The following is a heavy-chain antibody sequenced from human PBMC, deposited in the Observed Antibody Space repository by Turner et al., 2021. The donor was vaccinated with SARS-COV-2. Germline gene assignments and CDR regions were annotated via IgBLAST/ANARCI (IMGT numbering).Heavy chain of an antibody. CDR3: ARDLRSGSFPY. CDR2: ISSSSSYI. Sequence: VQLVESGGGVVQPGRSLRLSCAASGFTLSDYSMNWVRQAPGKGLEWVSSISSSSSYIYYADSVKGRFTISRDNAKNSLYLQMNSLRAEDTAVYYCARDLRSGSFPYWGQGTLVTVSS. D-gene: IGHD1-26*01. V-gene: IGHV3-21*01. CDR1: GFTLSDYS. J-gene: IGHJ4*02.